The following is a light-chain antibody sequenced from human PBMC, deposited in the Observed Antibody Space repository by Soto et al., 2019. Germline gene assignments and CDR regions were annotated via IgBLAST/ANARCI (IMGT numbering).Light chain of an antibody. CDR2: VAS. Sequence: EIVMTQSPDTLFVSLGEGAXXXXXXSQSVSSHLAWYQHKPGQAPILLIYVASTMASGIPRRFSGSGSETDFTLTISSLQSEDSAVYYCQQYHNWPPITFGQGTRLEIK. V-gene: IGKV3-15*01. CDR1: QSVSSH. CDR3: QQYHNWPPIT. J-gene: IGKJ5*01.